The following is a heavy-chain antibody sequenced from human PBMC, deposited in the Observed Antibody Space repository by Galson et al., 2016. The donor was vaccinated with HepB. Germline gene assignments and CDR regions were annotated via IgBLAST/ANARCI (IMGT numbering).Heavy chain of an antibody. V-gene: IGHV3-30*18. Sequence: SLRLSCAASGLMFSNHGMHWVRRSPGEGLEWVAVISSDGNNKYYGDSVKGRFTIFRDNSKNTVYLLMNRLRAEDTAVYFCAKDGDTLEVTSAIPLDYWGQGATVIVSS. D-gene: IGHD2-21*02. CDR2: ISSDGNNK. CDR1: GLMFSNHG. CDR3: AKDGDTLEVTSAIPLDY. J-gene: IGHJ4*02.